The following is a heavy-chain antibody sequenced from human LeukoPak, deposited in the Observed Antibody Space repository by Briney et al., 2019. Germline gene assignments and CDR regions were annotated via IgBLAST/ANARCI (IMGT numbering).Heavy chain of an antibody. J-gene: IGHJ5*02. CDR3: ARDYSYNGVGWFDP. D-gene: IGHD5-18*01. Sequence: PSETLSLTCTVSGGSISSGDYYWSWLRQPPGKGLEWIGYIYYSGNTYYNPSLKSRVTISVDTSKNQFSLKLSSVTAADTAVYYCARDYSYNGVGWFDPWGQGTLVTVSS. V-gene: IGHV4-30-4*01. CDR2: IYYSGNT. CDR1: GGSISSGDYY.